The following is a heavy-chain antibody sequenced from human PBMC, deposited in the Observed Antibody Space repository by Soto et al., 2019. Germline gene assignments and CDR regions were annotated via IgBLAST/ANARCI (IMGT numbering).Heavy chain of an antibody. D-gene: IGHD4-17*01. J-gene: IGHJ4*02. CDR1: GFTFSSYA. CDR2: ISSSSSYI. Sequence: GGSLRLSCAASGFTFSSYAMSWVRQAPGKGLEWVSSISSSSSYIYYADSVKGRFTISRDNAKNSLYLQMNSLRAEDTAVYYCARDSPNYGRDYWGQGTLVTVSS. CDR3: ARDSPNYGRDY. V-gene: IGHV3-21*01.